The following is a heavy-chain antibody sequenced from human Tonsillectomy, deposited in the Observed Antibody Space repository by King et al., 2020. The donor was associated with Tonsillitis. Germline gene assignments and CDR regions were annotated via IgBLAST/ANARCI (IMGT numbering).Heavy chain of an antibody. V-gene: IGHV3-23*04. CDR3: AKARYSAGRYHFDY. CDR2: NIGSSGST. Sequence: VQLVESGGDLVQPGGSLRLSCAASGFAFGTYAMSWVRQAPGKGLEWVSTNIGSSGSTFHANSVKGRFSIPRDNSENTLFLQMNNLRAEDTAVYYCAKARYSAGRYHFDYWGQGTLVTVSS. J-gene: IGHJ4*02. D-gene: IGHD5-12*01. CDR1: GFAFGTYA.